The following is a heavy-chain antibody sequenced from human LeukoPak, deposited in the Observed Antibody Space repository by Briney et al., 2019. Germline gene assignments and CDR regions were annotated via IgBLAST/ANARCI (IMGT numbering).Heavy chain of an antibody. CDR3: ARVLDGN. V-gene: IGHV3-7*01. J-gene: IGHJ4*02. Sequence: GGSLRLSCAASGFTFSSYWMTWVRQAPGKGLQWVANIKQDGSEKYYVDSVKGRFTVSRDNAKNSLYLQMDSLRTEDTAVYYCARVLDGNWGQGTLVTVSS. CDR2: IKQDGSEK. CDR1: GFTFSSYW. D-gene: IGHD5-24*01.